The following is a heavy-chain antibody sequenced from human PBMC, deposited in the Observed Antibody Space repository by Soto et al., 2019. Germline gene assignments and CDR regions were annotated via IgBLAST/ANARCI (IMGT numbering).Heavy chain of an antibody. J-gene: IGHJ4*02. D-gene: IGHD2-8*01. V-gene: IGHV3-30*18. CDR1: GFTFSSYG. CDR3: AKAPIVLMVDAIPYFDY. Sequence: QVQLVESGGGVVQPGRSLRLSCAASGFTFSSYGMHWVRQAPGKGLEWVAVISYDGSNKYYADSVKGRFTISRDNSKNXXYLQMNSLRAEDTAVYYCAKAPIVLMVDAIPYFDYWGQGTLVTVSS. CDR2: ISYDGSNK.